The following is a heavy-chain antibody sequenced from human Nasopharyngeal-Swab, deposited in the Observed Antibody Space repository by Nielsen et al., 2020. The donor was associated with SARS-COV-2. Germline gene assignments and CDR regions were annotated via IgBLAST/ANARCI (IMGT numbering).Heavy chain of an antibody. CDR3: ARAGDRFEELLFFDY. D-gene: IGHD3-10*01. V-gene: IGHV1-18*01. CDR2: ISAYNGNT. J-gene: IGHJ4*02. Sequence: CVRQAPGQGLEWMGWISAYNGNTNYAQKLQGRVTMTTDTSTGTAYMELRSLRSDDTAVYYCARAGDRFEELLFFDYWGQGNLVTVSS.